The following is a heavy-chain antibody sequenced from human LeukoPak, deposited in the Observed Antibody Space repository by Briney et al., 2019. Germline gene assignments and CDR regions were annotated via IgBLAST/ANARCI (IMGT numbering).Heavy chain of an antibody. CDR1: GYTFTNYD. V-gene: IGHV1-8*01. CDR2: MNPNSGNT. CDR3: ARVHYYDSKGNWFDL. D-gene: IGHD3-22*01. J-gene: IGHJ5*02. Sequence: ASVKVSCKASGYTFTNYDINWVRQATGQGLEWMGWMNPNSGNTGYAQKFQGRVTMTRDTSISTAYMELNSLRSEDTAVYYCARVHYYDSKGNWFDLWGQGTLVTVSS.